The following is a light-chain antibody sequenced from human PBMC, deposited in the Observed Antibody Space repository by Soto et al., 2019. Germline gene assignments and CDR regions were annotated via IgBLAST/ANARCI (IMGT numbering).Light chain of an antibody. CDR1: QSISSY. Sequence: IQMTQSPSSLSASVGDRVTITCRASQSISSYLNWYQQKPGKAPKLLIYAASSLQSGVPSRFSGSGSGTDFTLTISSLQPEDFATYYCQQSYSTLRITFGQGTRLEI. CDR3: QQSYSTLRIT. J-gene: IGKJ5*01. CDR2: AAS. V-gene: IGKV1-39*01.